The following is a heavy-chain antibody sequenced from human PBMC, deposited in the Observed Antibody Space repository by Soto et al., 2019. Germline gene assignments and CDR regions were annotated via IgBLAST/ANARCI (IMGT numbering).Heavy chain of an antibody. V-gene: IGHV3-11*06. J-gene: IGHJ5*02. CDR1: GFTFSDYF. Sequence: QVQLVESGGGVVKPAGSLRLSCAASGFTFSDYFMSWIRQAPGKGLEWVSFISGSSDNIKYADSEKGRFTISRDNAKNSLYLQMNSLRAEDTAVYYCVRDSARIVVVPRVDGDNWLDPWGQGTLVTVSS. CDR3: VRDSARIVVVPRVDGDNWLDP. D-gene: IGHD2-2*01. CDR2: ISGSSDNI.